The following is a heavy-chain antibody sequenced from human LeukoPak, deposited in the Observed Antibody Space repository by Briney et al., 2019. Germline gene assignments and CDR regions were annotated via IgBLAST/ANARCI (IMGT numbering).Heavy chain of an antibody. CDR3: ARGRFGEFGAFDI. Sequence: SETLSLTCTVSGGSISSYYWSWIRQPPGKGLEWIGYIYYSGSTNYNPSLKSRVTISVDTSKNQFSLKLSSVTAADTAVYYCARGRFGEFGAFDIWGQGTMVTVSS. CDR2: IYYSGST. D-gene: IGHD3-10*01. V-gene: IGHV4-59*01. J-gene: IGHJ3*02. CDR1: GGSISSYY.